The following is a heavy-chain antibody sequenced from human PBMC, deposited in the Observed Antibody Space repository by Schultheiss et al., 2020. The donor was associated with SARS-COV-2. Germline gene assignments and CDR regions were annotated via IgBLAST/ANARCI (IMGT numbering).Heavy chain of an antibody. V-gene: IGHV3-11*01. J-gene: IGHJ3*02. CDR1: GFTFSNAW. D-gene: IGHD2-21*01. Sequence: GGSLRLSCAASGFTFSNAWMSWIRQAPGKGLEWVSYISSSGSTIYYADSVKGRFTISRDNAKNSLYLQMNSLRAEDTAVYYCASPFLARDAFDIWGQGTMVTVSS. CDR2: ISSSGSTI. CDR3: ASPFLARDAFDI.